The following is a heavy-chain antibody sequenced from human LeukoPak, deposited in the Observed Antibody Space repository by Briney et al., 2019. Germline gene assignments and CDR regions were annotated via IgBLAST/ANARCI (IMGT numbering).Heavy chain of an antibody. D-gene: IGHD3-10*01. V-gene: IGHV4-59*01. CDR2: IYYSGST. J-gene: IGHJ6*01. CDR3: ARFRSASPFEYYYYGMDV. CDR1: GGSISSYY. Sequence: PSETLSLTCTVSGGSISSYYWSWIRQPPGKGLEWIGYIYYSGSTNYNPSLKSRVTISVDTSKNQFSLKLSSVTAADTAVYYCARFRSASPFEYYYYGMDVWGQGTTVTVSS.